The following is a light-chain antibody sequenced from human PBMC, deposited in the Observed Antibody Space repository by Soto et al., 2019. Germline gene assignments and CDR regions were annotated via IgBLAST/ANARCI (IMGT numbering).Light chain of an antibody. V-gene: IGKV3-11*01. CDR1: QSVNNY. CDR3: QQRGNWPWLT. J-gene: IGKJ4*01. CDR2: DAS. Sequence: EIVLKQSPGTLSLSPGERATLSCRASQSVNNYLAWYQQKPGQAPRLLIYDASNRATGITARFSGSGSGTDFTLTISSLEPEDSAVYYCQQRGNWPWLTCGGGTRVEIK.